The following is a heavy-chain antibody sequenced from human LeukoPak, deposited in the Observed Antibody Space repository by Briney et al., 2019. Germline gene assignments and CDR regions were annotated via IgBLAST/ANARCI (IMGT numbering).Heavy chain of an antibody. CDR2: ISAYNGNT. J-gene: IGHJ4*02. Sequence: GASVKVSCKASGYTFTSYGISWVRQAPGQGLEWMGWISAYNGNTNYAQKLQGRVTMTTDTSTSTAYMGLRSLRSDDTAVYYCARDHCSGSSCYLGDWGQGTLVTVSS. CDR3: ARDHCSGSSCYLGD. CDR1: GYTFTSYG. V-gene: IGHV1-18*01. D-gene: IGHD2-15*01.